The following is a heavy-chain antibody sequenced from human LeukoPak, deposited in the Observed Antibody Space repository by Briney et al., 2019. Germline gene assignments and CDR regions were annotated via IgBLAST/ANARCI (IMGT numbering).Heavy chain of an antibody. CDR2: ISYDGSDK. Sequence: GGSLRLSCAASGFTFSRFAMYWVRQAPGKGLEWVAVISYDGSDKDYPDSVKGPLTISRDNSKNTLYLQMNSLRAEDTAVYYCARDLSSSSWSYYYGMDVWGQGTTVTVSS. D-gene: IGHD6-13*01. J-gene: IGHJ6*02. V-gene: IGHV3-30-3*01. CDR1: GFTFSRFA. CDR3: ARDLSSSSWSYYYGMDV.